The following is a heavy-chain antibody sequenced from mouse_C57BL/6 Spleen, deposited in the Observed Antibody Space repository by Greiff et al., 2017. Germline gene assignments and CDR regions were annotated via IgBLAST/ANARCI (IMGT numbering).Heavy chain of an antibody. Sequence: EVHLVVSGGGLVKPGGSLKLSCAASGFTFSSYTMSWVRQTPEKRLEWVATISGGGGNTYYPDSVKGRFTISRDNGKNTLYLQMSSLRSEDTALYYCARHDYYGSSYYWYFDVWSTGTTVNVSS. CDR1: GFTFSSYT. CDR2: ISGGGGNT. V-gene: IGHV5-9*01. J-gene: IGHJ1*03. D-gene: IGHD1-1*01. CDR3: ARHDYYGSSYYWYFDV.